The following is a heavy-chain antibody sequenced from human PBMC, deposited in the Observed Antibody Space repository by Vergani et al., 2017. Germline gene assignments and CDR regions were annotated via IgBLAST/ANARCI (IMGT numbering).Heavy chain of an antibody. CDR3: AREGLRYHNLNY. CDR1: GFTFISYS. Sequence: EVQLVESGGGLVKPGGSLRLSCAASGFTFISYSMNWVRQAPGKGLEWVSSISSSSSYIYYADSEKGRFTISRDNDKNSLYLQMNSLRAEDTAVYYCAREGLRYHNLNYWGQGTLVTVSS. CDR2: ISSSSSYI. J-gene: IGHJ4*02. D-gene: IGHD3-9*01. V-gene: IGHV3-21*01.